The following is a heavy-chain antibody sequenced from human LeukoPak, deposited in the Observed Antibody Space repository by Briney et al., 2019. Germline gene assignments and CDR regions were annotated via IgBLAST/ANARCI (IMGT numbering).Heavy chain of an antibody. D-gene: IGHD1-26*01. Sequence: GGSLRLSCAASGFTFSSYWMSWVRQAPGKGLEWVANIKQDGSEKYYVGSVKGRFTISRDNAKNSLYLQMNSLRAEDTAVYYCARDSPYYSGSYSVDYWGQGTLVTVSS. J-gene: IGHJ4*02. V-gene: IGHV3-7*01. CDR1: GFTFSSYW. CDR2: IKQDGSEK. CDR3: ARDSPYYSGSYSVDY.